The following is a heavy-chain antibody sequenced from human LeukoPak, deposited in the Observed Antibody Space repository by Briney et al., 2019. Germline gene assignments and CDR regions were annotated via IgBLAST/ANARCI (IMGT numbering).Heavy chain of an antibody. CDR2: INHSGST. CDR1: GGSFSGYY. CDR3: ARIDTAMVYPFDY. Sequence: SETLSLTCAVYGGSFSGYYWSWIRQPPGKGLEWIGEINHSGSTNYNPSLKSRVTISVDTSENQFSLKLSSVTAADTAVYYCARIDTAMVYPFDYWGQGTLVTVSS. J-gene: IGHJ4*02. D-gene: IGHD5-18*01. V-gene: IGHV4-34*01.